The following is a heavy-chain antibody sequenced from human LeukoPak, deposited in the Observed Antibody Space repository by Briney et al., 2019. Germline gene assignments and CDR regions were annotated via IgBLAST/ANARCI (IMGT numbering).Heavy chain of an antibody. V-gene: IGHV3-53*01. J-gene: IGHJ4*02. Sequence: GGSLRLSCAASGFTVSSNYMSWVRQAPGKGLEWVSVIYSGGSTYYADSVKGRFTISRDNSKNTLYLHMNSLRAEDTAVYYCARDSPYVHVYWGQGTLVTVSS. CDR2: IYSGGST. CDR3: ARDSPYVHVY. CDR1: GFTVSSNY. D-gene: IGHD3-10*02.